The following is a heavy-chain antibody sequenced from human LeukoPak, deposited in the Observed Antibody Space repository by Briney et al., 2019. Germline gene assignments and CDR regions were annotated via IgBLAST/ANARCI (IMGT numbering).Heavy chain of an antibody. CDR2: IWYDGSNK. Sequence: GGSLRLSCAASGFTFSSYGMHWVRQAPGKGPEWVAVIWYDGSNKYYADSVKGRFTISRDNSKNTLYLQMNSLRAEDTAVYYCARDQGSYDYWGQGTLVTVSS. J-gene: IGHJ4*02. V-gene: IGHV3-33*08. CDR3: ARDQGSYDY. CDR1: GFTFSSYG. D-gene: IGHD1-26*01.